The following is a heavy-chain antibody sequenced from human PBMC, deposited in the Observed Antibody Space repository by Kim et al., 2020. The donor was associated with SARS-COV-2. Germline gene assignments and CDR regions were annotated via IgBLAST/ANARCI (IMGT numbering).Heavy chain of an antibody. CDR1: GGSISGSSYY. CDR3: SRHYLGSAWHP. D-gene: IGHD1-1*01. Sequence: SETLSLTCTVSGGSISGSSYYWGWIRQPPRKGLEWIGSIYYSGSTYYKPSLKSRVTISVDTSKNQFSLKLTSVTAADTAIYYCSRHYLGSAWHPCGQGTLVTVSS. J-gene: IGHJ5*02. V-gene: IGHV4-39*01. CDR2: IYYSGST.